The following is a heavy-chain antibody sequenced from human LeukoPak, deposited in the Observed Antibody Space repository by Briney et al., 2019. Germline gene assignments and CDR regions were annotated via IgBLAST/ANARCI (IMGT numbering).Heavy chain of an antibody. V-gene: IGHV4-59*12. CDR2: IYYSGST. J-gene: IGHJ4*02. CDR3: ARDSDSSGFIDY. D-gene: IGHD3-22*01. Sequence: PSETLSLTCTVSGGSISSYYWSWIRQPPGKGLEWIGYIYYSGSTNYNPSLKSRVTISVDTSKNQFSLKLSSVTAADTAVYYCARDSDSSGFIDYWGQGTLVTVSS. CDR1: GGSISSYY.